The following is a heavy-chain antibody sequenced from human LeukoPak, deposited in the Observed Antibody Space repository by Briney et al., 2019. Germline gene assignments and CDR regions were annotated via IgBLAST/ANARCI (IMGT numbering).Heavy chain of an antibody. J-gene: IGHJ3*02. Sequence: ASVKVSCETSGYTFTGYYMHWVRQAPGQGLEWMGWINPNSGGTNYAQKFQGRVTMTRYTSISTAYMELSRLRSDDTAVYYCARRRDYDFWSGYYFRPVDAFDIWGQGIMVTVSS. CDR3: ARRRDYDFWSGYYFRPVDAFDI. D-gene: IGHD3-3*01. CDR2: INPNSGGT. V-gene: IGHV1-2*02. CDR1: GYTFTGYY.